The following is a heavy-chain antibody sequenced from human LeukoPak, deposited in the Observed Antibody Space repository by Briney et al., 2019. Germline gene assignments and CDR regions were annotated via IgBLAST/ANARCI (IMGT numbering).Heavy chain of an antibody. Sequence: PGRSLRLSCAASGFTFSSYGMHWVRQAPGKGLEWVAVIWYDGSNKYYADSVKGRFTISRDNSKNTLYLQMNSLRAEDTAVYYCARYCIGGSCYPDYYYYYAMDVWGQGTTVTVSS. CDR3: ARYCIGGSCYPDYYYYYAMDV. V-gene: IGHV3-33*01. J-gene: IGHJ6*02. CDR1: GFTFSSYG. CDR2: IWYDGSNK. D-gene: IGHD2-15*01.